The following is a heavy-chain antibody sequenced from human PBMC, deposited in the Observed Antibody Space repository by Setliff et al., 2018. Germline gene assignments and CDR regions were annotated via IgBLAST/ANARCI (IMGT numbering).Heavy chain of an antibody. D-gene: IGHD3-3*01. CDR3: ARDGSPPYYNFWSGYPDNYYMDV. V-gene: IGHV1-18*01. Sequence: ASVKVSCKASGYIFSTYGITWVRQAPGQGLEWMGWISANNGHTKYVQKFQGRVTMTTDTSTATAYMELRGLRSDDTAVYYCARDGSPPYYNFWSGYPDNYYMDVWGKGTTVTVSS. J-gene: IGHJ6*03. CDR2: ISANNGHT. CDR1: GYIFSTYG.